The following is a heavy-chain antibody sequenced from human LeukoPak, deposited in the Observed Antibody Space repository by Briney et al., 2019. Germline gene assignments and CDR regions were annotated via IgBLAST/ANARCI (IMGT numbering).Heavy chain of an antibody. Sequence: ARGSLRLSCAASGFTFSSYDMHWVRQAPGKGLEWVAVISYDGSNKYYADSVKGRFTISRDNSKNTLYLQMNSLRGEDTAAYYCAKVQDDAFDIWGQGTLVTVSS. CDR1: GFTFSSYD. CDR3: AKVQDDAFDI. CDR2: ISYDGSNK. J-gene: IGHJ3*02. V-gene: IGHV3-30*18.